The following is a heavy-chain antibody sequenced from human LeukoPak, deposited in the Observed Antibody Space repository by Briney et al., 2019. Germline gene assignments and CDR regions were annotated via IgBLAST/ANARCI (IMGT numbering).Heavy chain of an antibody. D-gene: IGHD2/OR15-2a*01. CDR1: GFRFSSYG. CDR3: AVNFRH. V-gene: IGHV3-33*01. Sequence: GRSLRLSCTASGFRFSSYGIHWVRQTPGKGLEWVALVSYDGSNKDYADSVKGRFTISRDNSKNTVYLQINSLRAEDTAVYYCAVNFRHWGPGTLVTVSS. CDR2: VSYDGSNK. J-gene: IGHJ4*02.